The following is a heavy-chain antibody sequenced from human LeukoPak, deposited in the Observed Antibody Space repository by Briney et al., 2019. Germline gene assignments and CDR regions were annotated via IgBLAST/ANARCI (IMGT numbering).Heavy chain of an antibody. Sequence: GTSLRLSCAASGFTLSSCGMHWVRQAPGKGLEWVAVITYDGTTTYFDDSVKGRFTISRYTSKSMLYLQMNSLRPEDTAVYYCVKEQSSGNYRTADFWGQGTLVTVSS. CDR2: ITYDGTTT. CDR3: VKEQSSGNYRTADF. D-gene: IGHD3-10*01. V-gene: IGHV3-30*18. CDR1: GFTLSSCG. J-gene: IGHJ4*02.